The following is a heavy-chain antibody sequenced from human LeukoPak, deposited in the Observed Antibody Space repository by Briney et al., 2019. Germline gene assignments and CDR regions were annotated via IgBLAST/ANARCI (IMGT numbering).Heavy chain of an antibody. CDR3: ARGAVASGWLVSDY. Sequence: GGSLRLSCAASGFTFSTSWMSWVRQVPGKGLEWVANIKKDGSETYYVDSVKGRFTISRDNAKNSLYLQMNSLRAEDTAVYYCARGAVASGWLVSDYWGQGTLVTVSS. CDR1: GFTFSTSW. J-gene: IGHJ4*02. CDR2: IKKDGSET. V-gene: IGHV3-7*01. D-gene: IGHD6-19*01.